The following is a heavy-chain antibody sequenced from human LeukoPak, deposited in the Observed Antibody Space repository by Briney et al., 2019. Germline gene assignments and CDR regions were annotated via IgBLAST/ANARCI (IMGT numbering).Heavy chain of an antibody. CDR2: IYTSGST. V-gene: IGHV4-4*07. J-gene: IGHJ3*02. D-gene: IGHD1-7*01. CDR1: GGSISSYY. Sequence: PSETLSLTCTVSGGSISSYYWSWTRQPAGKGLEWIGRIYTSGSTNYNPSLKSRVTMSVDTSKNQFSLKLSSVTAADTAVYYCARGPVGGTTYNDGDAFDIWGQGTMVTVSS. CDR3: ARGPVGGTTYNDGDAFDI.